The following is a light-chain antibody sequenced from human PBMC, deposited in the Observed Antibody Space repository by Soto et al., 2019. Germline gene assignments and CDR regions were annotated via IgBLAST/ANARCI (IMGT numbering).Light chain of an antibody. J-gene: IGKJ5*01. CDR3: QQYKSYPIT. Sequence: DIQMTQSPSSLSASVGDRVTITCRASQGISKDLAWLQQKPGKAPKSLIYAASSLHSGVPSKFSGSGSGTDFTLSISSLQPEDSATYYCQQYKSYPITFGQGTRLEIK. CDR2: AAS. CDR1: QGISKD. V-gene: IGKV1-16*02.